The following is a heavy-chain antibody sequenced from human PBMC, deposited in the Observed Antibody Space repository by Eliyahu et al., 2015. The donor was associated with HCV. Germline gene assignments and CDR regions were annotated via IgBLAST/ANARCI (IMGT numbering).Heavy chain of an antibody. CDR2: IYSGGDT. CDR1: GFIVSSNY. CDR3: ARDIGGGGAFDI. J-gene: IGHJ3*02. Sequence: VQLVESGGGLIQPGGSLRLSCAASGFIVSSNYMSWVRQAPGKGLEWVSVIYSGGDTYYADSVKGRFSVSRDNSKNTLYLQMNSLSAEDTAVYYCARDIGGGGAFDIWGQGTMVTVSS. D-gene: IGHD3-16*01. V-gene: IGHV3-53*01.